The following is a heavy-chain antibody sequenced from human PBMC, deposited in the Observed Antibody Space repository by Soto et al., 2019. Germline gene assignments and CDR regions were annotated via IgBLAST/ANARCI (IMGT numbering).Heavy chain of an antibody. V-gene: IGHV4-4*07. CDR2: IYATGTT. Sequence: ESLCLTCPVSGDSISGFYWSWIRKSAGKGLEWIGRIYATGTTDYNPSLKSRVMMSVDTSKKQFSLNLRSVTAADTAVYYCVRDGTKTLRDWFDPWGQGIWVTVYS. CDR3: VRDGTKTLRDWFDP. J-gene: IGHJ5*02. CDR1: GDSISGFY. D-gene: IGHD1-1*01.